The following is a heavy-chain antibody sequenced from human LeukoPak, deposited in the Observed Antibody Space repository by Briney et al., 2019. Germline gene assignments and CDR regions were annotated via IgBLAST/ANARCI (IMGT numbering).Heavy chain of an antibody. D-gene: IGHD4-17*01. CDR2: INHSGST. Sequence: PSETLSLTCAVYGGSFSGYYWSWIRQPPGKGLEWIGEINHSGSTNYNPSLKSRVTISVDTSKNQFSLKLSSVTAADTAVYYCARLGGDGDPSWSYYYYMDVWGKGTTVTVSS. J-gene: IGHJ6*03. CDR3: ARLGGDGDPSWSYYYYMDV. V-gene: IGHV4-34*01. CDR1: GGSFSGYY.